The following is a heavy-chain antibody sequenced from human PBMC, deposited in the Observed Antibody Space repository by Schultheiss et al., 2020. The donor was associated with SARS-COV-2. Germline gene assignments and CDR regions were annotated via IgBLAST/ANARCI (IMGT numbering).Heavy chain of an antibody. V-gene: IGHV4-30-2*02. J-gene: IGHJ6*02. CDR2: IYHSGST. Sequence: SETLSLTCTVSGGSISSGDYYWSWIRQHPGKGLEWIGYIYHSGSTYYNPSLKSRVTISVDRSKNQFSLKLSSVTAADTALYYCAREQWGYALDVLGQGTTVTVSS. CDR3: AREQWGYALDV. D-gene: IGHD1-26*01. CDR1: GGSISSGDYY.